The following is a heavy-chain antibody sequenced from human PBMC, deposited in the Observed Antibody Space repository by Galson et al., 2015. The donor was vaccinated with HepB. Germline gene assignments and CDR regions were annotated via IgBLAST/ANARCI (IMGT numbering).Heavy chain of an antibody. J-gene: IGHJ5*01. V-gene: IGHV3-48*01. CDR1: GFTFRSYS. D-gene: IGHD3-3*01. CDR3: ARDQSRRLYDAWSAPDLPPSDS. CDR2: ISSTGNKI. Sequence: SLRLSCAASGFTFRSYSMNWVRQAPGKGLEWISHISSTGNKIYYADSVKGRFTVSRDNPKSALSLQMDSLRGDDTAVYYRARDQSRRLYDAWSAPDLPPSDSWGQGIRVIVSP.